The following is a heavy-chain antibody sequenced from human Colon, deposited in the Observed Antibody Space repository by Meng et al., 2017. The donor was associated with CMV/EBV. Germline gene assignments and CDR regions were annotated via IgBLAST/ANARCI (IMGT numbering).Heavy chain of an antibody. CDR1: GFTFSSYG. CDR3: AKLPGVGYCGGTNCTYLDY. V-gene: IGHV3-30*02. D-gene: IGHD2-2*01. J-gene: IGHJ4*02. Sequence: GESLKISCAASGFTFSSYGMHWVRQAPGKGLEWVAFIRYDGSNTLYADSVKGRFTVSRGNSKNTLYLQMNSLRAEDTAVYNCAKLPGVGYCGGTNCTYLDYWGQGTLVTVSS. CDR2: IRYDGSNT.